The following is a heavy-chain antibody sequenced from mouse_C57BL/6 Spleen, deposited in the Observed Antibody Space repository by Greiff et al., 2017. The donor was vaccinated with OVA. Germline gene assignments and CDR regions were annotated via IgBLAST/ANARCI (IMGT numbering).Heavy chain of an antibody. V-gene: IGHV1-72*01. D-gene: IGHD1-1*01. CDR3: ARPGYYGSSYLDY. Sequence: VQLQQPGAELVKPGASVKLSCKASGYTFTSYWMHWVKQRPGRGPEWIGRIDPNSGGTKYNEKFKSKATLTVDKPSSTAYMQLSSLTSEDSAVYYCARPGYYGSSYLDYWGQGTTLTVSS. CDR1: GYTFTSYW. J-gene: IGHJ2*01. CDR2: IDPNSGGT.